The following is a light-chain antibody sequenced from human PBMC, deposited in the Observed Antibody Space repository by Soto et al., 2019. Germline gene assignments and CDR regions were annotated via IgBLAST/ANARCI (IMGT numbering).Light chain of an antibody. Sequence: DIVMTQSPATLSLSPGDGATLSCRASESIANNLAWYQQRPGQAPRLLIYGAYTRATGIPARFSGSGSGTEFTLSISRLQSEDFALYYCQQYYNWRAITFGQGTRLEIK. CDR3: QQYYNWRAIT. CDR2: GAY. CDR1: ESIANN. J-gene: IGKJ5*01. V-gene: IGKV3D-15*01.